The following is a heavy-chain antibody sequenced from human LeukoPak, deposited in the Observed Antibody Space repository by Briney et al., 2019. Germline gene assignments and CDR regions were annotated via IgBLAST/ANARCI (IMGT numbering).Heavy chain of an antibody. CDR1: GFTFSTCS. J-gene: IGHJ5*02. CDR3: ARTRDSSGCFDL. V-gene: IGHV3-21*01. Sequence: GGSLRLSCSASGFTFSTCSMNWVRQAPGKGLEWVSSISTGSTYIFYGDSVKGRFTISRDNADNSLYLQMNSLRAEDTAVYYCARTRDSSGCFDLWGQGTLVTVSS. CDR2: ISTGSTYI. D-gene: IGHD6-19*01.